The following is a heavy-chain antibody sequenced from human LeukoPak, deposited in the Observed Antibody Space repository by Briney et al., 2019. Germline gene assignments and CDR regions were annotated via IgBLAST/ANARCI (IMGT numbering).Heavy chain of an antibody. CDR2: ISSSSSTI. V-gene: IGHV3-48*01. CDR1: GFTFSSYS. D-gene: IGHD1-26*01. J-gene: IGHJ5*02. CDR3: ARTNMGKVDP. Sequence: PGGSLRLSCAASGFTFSSYSMNWVRQAPGKGLEWVSYISSSSSTIYYADSVKGRFTISRDNAKNSLYLQMNSLRAEDTAVYYCARTNMGKVDPWGQGTLVTVSS.